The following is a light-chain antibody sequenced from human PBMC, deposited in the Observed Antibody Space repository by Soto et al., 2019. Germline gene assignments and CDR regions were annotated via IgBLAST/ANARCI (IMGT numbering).Light chain of an antibody. J-gene: IGKJ1*01. CDR2: KAS. CDR3: QHYGYVWT. V-gene: IGKV1-5*03. CDR1: QTISSW. Sequence: DIQMTQSPSTVSGSVGDRVTITSRASQTISSWLAWYQQKPGKAPKLLIYKASTLKSGVPSRLSGSGSGTEFSLTIRSLQPDDLGTYYCQHYGYVWTFGQGTKVDI.